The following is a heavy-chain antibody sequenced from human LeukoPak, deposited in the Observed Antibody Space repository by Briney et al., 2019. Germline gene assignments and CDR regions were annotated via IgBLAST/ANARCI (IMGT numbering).Heavy chain of an antibody. D-gene: IGHD6-19*01. CDR3: ARVFSVAGTDAFDI. J-gene: IGHJ3*02. V-gene: IGHV4-59*01. CDR2: IYYSGST. Sequence: PSETLSLTCTVSGGSISSYYWSWIRQPPGKGLEWIGYIYYSGSTNYNPSLKSRVTISVDTSKNQFSLKLSSVTAADTAVYYCARVFSVAGTDAFDIWGQGTMVTVSS. CDR1: GGSISSYY.